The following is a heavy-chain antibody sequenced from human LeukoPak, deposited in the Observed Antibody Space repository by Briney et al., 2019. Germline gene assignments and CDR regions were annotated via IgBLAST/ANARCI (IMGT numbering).Heavy chain of an antibody. CDR3: ARRTMVRGVHYYYMDV. D-gene: IGHD3-10*01. CDR2: INSDGSST. CDR1: GFTFSSYW. Sequence: PGGSLRLSCAASGFTFSSYWMHWVRQAPGKGLVWVSRINSDGSSTSYADSVKGRFTISRDNAKNTLYLQMDSLRAEDTALYYCARRTMVRGVHYYYMDVWGKGTTVTVSS. J-gene: IGHJ6*03. V-gene: IGHV3-74*01.